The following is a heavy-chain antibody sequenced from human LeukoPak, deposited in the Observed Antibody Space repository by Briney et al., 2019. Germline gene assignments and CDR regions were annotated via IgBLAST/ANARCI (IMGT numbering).Heavy chain of an antibody. V-gene: IGHV3-15*01. J-gene: IGHJ4*02. CDR2: IKSKRDGGSM. CDR3: TTVGSAWNFDY. CDR1: GFTFSNYA. Sequence: GGSLRLSCAASGFTFSNYAMSWVRQAPGKGLEWVGRIKSKRDGGSMDYAAPVKGRFTISRDDSKDMLYLQMNSLKIEDAAVYYCTTVGSAWNFDYWGQGTLVTVSS. D-gene: IGHD6-25*01.